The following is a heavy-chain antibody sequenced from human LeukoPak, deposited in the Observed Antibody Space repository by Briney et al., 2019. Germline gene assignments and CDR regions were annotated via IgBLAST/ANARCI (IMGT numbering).Heavy chain of an antibody. CDR3: ARGFGDYVFPNCYHCMDV. D-gene: IGHD4-17*01. CDR2: IYYSGST. CDR1: GGSISSYY. J-gene: IGHJ6*03. Sequence: SETLSLTCTVSGGSISSYYWSWIRQPPGKGLEWIGYIYYSGSTNYNPSLKSRVTMSVDMSKNQFSLNLTAVTAADTAVYYCARGFGDYVFPNCYHCMDVWGKGTTVTVSS. V-gene: IGHV4-59*01.